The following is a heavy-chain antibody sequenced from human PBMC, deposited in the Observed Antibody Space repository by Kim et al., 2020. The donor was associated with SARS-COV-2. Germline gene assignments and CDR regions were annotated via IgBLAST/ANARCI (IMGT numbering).Heavy chain of an antibody. J-gene: IGHJ6*02. Sequence: SETLSLTCAVYGGSLSGYHWTWIRRSPGKGLEWIGEITQSGSTNCNPSLKSRVTISLDTSKNQFSLNLRSATAADTAVYYCATGRAGVVPSPILGLGPYYDYFALDVWGQETTVTLS. CDR1: GGSLSGYH. D-gene: IGHD3-3*01. V-gene: IGHV4-34*01. CDR3: ATGRAGVVPSPILGLGPYYDYFALDV. CDR2: ITQSGST.